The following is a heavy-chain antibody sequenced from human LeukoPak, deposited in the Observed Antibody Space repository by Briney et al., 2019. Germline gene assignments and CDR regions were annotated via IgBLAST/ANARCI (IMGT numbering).Heavy chain of an antibody. V-gene: IGHV3-21*01. CDR3: AREWWELHTIDY. J-gene: IGHJ4*02. Sequence: PGGSLRLSCAASGFTFSSYSMNWVRQAPRKGLEWVSSISSSSSYIYYADSVKGRFTISRDNAKNSLYLQMNSLRAEDTAVYYCAREWWELHTIDYWGQGTLVTVSS. D-gene: IGHD1-26*01. CDR2: ISSSSSYI. CDR1: GFTFSSYS.